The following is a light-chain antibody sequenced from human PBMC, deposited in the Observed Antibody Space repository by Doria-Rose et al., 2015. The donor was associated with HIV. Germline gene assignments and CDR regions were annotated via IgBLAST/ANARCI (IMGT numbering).Light chain of an antibody. CDR2: WAS. V-gene: IGKV4-1*01. CDR1: QSLLYTSKNY. CDR3: QQYYDTPS. Sequence: DIRLTQSPESLGMSLGERATLNRKSNQSLLYTSKNYLAWYQQKPGQPPKLLIYWASTRQSGVPARFSGSGFGTDFTLTISSLEAEDVAVYYCQQYYDTPSFGPGTTVDIK. J-gene: IGKJ3*01.